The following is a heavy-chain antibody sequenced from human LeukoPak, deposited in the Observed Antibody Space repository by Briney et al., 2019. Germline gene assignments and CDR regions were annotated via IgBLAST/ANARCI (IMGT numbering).Heavy chain of an antibody. D-gene: IGHD6-19*01. CDR3: ARVYHNQYSSGWYGAYYFDY. CDR1: GGSISSGSYY. J-gene: IGHJ4*02. Sequence: SETLSLTCTVSGGSISSGSYYWSWIRQPAGKGLEWIGRIYTSGSTNYNPSLKSRVTISVDTSKNQFSLKLSSVTAADTAVYYCARVYHNQYSSGWYGAYYFDYWGQGTLVTVSS. CDR2: IYTSGST. V-gene: IGHV4-61*02.